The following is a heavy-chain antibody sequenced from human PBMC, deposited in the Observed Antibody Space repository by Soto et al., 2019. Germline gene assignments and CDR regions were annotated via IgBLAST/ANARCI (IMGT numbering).Heavy chain of an antibody. CDR1: GYSFTNYG. J-gene: IGHJ6*03. CDR2: ISGFNGNT. Sequence: QDQLVQSGAEVKKPGASVTVSCKASGYSFTNYGITWVRQAPGQGLEWMGWISGFNGNTHYAQKLQGRVTMTTDASTSTAYMELRSLRCDDTAVYYCARDRGVAPPVAGNTHYYYYMDVWGKGTTVTVSS. CDR3: ARDRGVAPPVAGNTHYYYYMDV. V-gene: IGHV1-18*01. D-gene: IGHD6-19*01.